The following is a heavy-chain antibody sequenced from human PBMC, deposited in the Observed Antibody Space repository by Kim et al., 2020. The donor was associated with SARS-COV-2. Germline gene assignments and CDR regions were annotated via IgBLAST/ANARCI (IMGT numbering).Heavy chain of an antibody. CDR3: ARDRGGSGNYLDF. Sequence: YYAASGKGRFTLSRDDSKYTLYLQMNNLRAEDTALYYCARDRGGSGNYLDFWGQGTQVTLSS. V-gene: IGHV3-30*01. D-gene: IGHD3-10*01. J-gene: IGHJ4*02.